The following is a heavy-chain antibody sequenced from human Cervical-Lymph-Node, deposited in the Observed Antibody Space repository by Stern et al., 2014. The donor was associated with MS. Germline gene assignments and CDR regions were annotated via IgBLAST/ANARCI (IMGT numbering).Heavy chain of an antibody. V-gene: IGHV1-69*06. CDR1: GGTFNTSA. D-gene: IGHD5/OR15-5a*01. CDR2: IFPILGTT. CDR3: ARDLGVGPSVS. J-gene: IGHJ5*02. Sequence: VQLVQSGAEVKKPASSVKVSCKASGGTFNTSAISWVRQAPGQGLEWMGGIFPILGTTNYAQKFQGRVTFTADKSTSTAYMALSGLRYEDTAVYYCARDLGVGPSVSWGQGTVVTVSS.